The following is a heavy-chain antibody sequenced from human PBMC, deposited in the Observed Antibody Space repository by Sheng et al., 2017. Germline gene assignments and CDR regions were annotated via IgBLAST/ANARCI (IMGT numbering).Heavy chain of an antibody. CDR2: IIPILRLV. V-gene: IGHV1-69*10. CDR1: GGTFSSYA. CDR3: AREREDGYHSAFEI. D-gene: IGHD2-21*01. J-gene: IGHJ3*02. Sequence: QVQLVQSGAEVKKPGSSVKVSCRASGGTFSSYAFSWVRQAPGQGLEWMGGIIPILRLVDYGQKFQGRLTISEDRGTATVYMELSSLTSDDTAVYYCAREREDGYHSAFEIWGQGTIVTVSS.